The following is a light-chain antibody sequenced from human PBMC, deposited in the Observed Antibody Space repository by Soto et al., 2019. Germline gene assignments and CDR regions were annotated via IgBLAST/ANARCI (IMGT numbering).Light chain of an antibody. CDR3: AAWDDSLNGYV. J-gene: IGLJ1*01. V-gene: IGLV1-44*01. CDR1: SSNIGSNT. CDR2: SNN. Sequence: QSVLTQPPSASGTPGQRVTISCSGSSSNIGSNTVNWYQQRPGTAPKLLIYSNNQRPSGVPDRFSGSKSGTSASLAISGLLSEDEADYYCAAWDDSLNGYVFGTGTKLTVL.